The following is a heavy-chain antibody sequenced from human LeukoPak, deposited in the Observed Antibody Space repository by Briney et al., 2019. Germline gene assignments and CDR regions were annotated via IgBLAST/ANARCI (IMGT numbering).Heavy chain of an antibody. D-gene: IGHD2-2*01. CDR2: INPNSGGT. CDR3: ARGPIIDIAIVPAAVEYYYMDV. J-gene: IGHJ6*03. Sequence: GRSLRLSCAASGYTFTGYYMHWVRQAPGQGLEWMGWINPNSGGTNYAQKFQGRVTMTRDTSISTAYMELSRLRSDDTAVYYCARGPIIDIAIVPAAVEYYYMDVWGKGTTVTVSS. V-gene: IGHV1-2*02. CDR1: GYTFTGYY.